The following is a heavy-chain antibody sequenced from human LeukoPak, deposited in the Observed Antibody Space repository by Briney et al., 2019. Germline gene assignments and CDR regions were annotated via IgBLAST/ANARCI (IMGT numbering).Heavy chain of an antibody. D-gene: IGHD2/OR15-2a*01. CDR2: INPNSGVT. CDR1: GYTFTGYY. V-gene: IGHV1-2*02. J-gene: IGHJ4*02. CDR3: ATFLPIAIIGTPDS. Sequence: ASVKVSCKASGYTFTGYYMHWVRQAPGQGLEWMGWINPNSGVTNYAQRFQGRVTMTRDTSISTAYMELSRLRSDDTAVYYCATFLPIAIIGTPDSWGQGTLVTVSS.